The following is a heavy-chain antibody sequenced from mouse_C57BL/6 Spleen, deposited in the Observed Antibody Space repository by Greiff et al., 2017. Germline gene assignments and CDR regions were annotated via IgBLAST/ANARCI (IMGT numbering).Heavy chain of an antibody. CDR1: GYTFPSYW. Sequence: QVQLQQPGAELVKPGASVKLSCKASGYTFPSYWMHWVKQRPGQGLEWIGMIHPNSGSTNYNEKFKSNATLMVARSTCTAYMQLSIMSSEDSAIYYCASDISYAGGGFAYWGQGTLVTVSA. CDR3: ASDISYAGGGFAY. V-gene: IGHV1-64*01. CDR2: IHPNSGST. D-gene: IGHD6-5*01. J-gene: IGHJ3*01.